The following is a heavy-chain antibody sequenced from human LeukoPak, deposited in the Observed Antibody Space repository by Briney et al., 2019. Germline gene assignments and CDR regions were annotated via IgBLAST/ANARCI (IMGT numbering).Heavy chain of an antibody. Sequence: GGSLRLSCAASGFTFSSYEMNWVRQAPGKGLEWVSYISSSGSTIYYADSVKGRFTISRDNAKNSLYLQMNSLRAEDTAVYYCAGSGSYPYIPPWGQGTLVTVSS. J-gene: IGHJ5*02. CDR2: ISSSGSTI. CDR1: GFTFSSYE. CDR3: AGSGSYPYIPP. D-gene: IGHD3-10*01. V-gene: IGHV3-48*03.